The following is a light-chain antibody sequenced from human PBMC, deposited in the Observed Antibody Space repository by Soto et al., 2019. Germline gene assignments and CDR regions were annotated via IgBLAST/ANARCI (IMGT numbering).Light chain of an antibody. CDR1: QSITHY. V-gene: IGKV1-39*01. CDR2: AIS. CDR3: QQSYSTPYT. J-gene: IGKJ2*01. Sequence: DIQMTQSPSSLSASVGDRVTITCRASQSITHYLNWYQQKPGKAPKLLMYAISTLQSGVPSRFGGSGSGTEFTLTISSLQPDDFATYYCQQSYSTPYTFGQGKKVDIK.